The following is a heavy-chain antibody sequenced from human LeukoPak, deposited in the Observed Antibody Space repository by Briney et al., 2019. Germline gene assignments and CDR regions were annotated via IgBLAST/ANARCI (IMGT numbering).Heavy chain of an antibody. D-gene: IGHD5-24*01. Sequence: GGSLRLSCAVSGFNFDDYAMHWVRQAPGRGLEWVSGINWKTGNGIYADSVKGRFTISRDNAKNSPYLQMSSLRAEDTALYYCTRRAARWQFDLWGRGTLLTVSS. J-gene: IGHJ2*01. V-gene: IGHV3-9*01. CDR1: GFNFDDYA. CDR2: INWKTGNG. CDR3: TRRAARWQFDL.